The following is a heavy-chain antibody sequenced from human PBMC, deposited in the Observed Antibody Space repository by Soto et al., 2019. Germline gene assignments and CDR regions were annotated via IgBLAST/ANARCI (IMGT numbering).Heavy chain of an antibody. CDR2: LSSDSSTI. CDR3: ARGGYGDYYFDY. Sequence: EVQLVESGGGLVQPGGSLRLSCAASGFTFSIYSMNWVRQAPGEGLEWVSYLSSDSSTIDYADSVKGRFTISRDNAQNSLYLQMNSLRDEDTAVYYCARGGYGDYYFDYWGQGTLVTVSS. D-gene: IGHD4-17*01. J-gene: IGHJ4*02. V-gene: IGHV3-48*02. CDR1: GFTFSIYS.